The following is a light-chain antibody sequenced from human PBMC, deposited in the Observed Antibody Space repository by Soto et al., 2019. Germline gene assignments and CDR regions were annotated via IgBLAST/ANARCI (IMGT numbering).Light chain of an antibody. CDR3: QTYDKAPWT. Sequence: DIQMTQSPSSLSASVGDRVTITCRASQGIYTHLAWYQQKPGSAPKLLIYDASTLQSGVPSRFSASGSGTDFGLTIRALQSEDVGLYVCQTYDKAPWTFGQGSRV. V-gene: IGKV1-27*01. CDR2: DAS. CDR1: QGIYTH. J-gene: IGKJ1*01.